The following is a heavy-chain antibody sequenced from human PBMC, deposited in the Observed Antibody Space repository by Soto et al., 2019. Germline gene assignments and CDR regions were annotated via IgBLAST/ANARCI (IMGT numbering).Heavy chain of an antibody. J-gene: IGHJ5*02. D-gene: IGHD3-22*01. Sequence: ASVKFSCKSSGYTFTGYYMHCVLQAPGQGLDWMGWINPNSGGTNYAQKFQGWVTMTRDTSISTAYMELSRLRSDDTAVYYCARDNWNYYDSSGSNWFDPLGQGTLVTVSS. CDR1: GYTFTGYY. V-gene: IGHV1-2*04. CDR3: ARDNWNYYDSSGSNWFDP. CDR2: INPNSGGT.